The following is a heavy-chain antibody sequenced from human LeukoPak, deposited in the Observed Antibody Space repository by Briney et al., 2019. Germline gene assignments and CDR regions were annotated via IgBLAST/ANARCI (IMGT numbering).Heavy chain of an antibody. V-gene: IGHV4-34*01. Sequence: SETLSLTCAVYGGSFRGYYWSWIRQPPGKGLEWIGEINHSGSTNYNPSLKSRVTMSVDTSKNQFSLKLSSVTAADTAVYYCARGYAFDIWGQGTMVTVSS. CDR2: INHSGST. J-gene: IGHJ3*02. CDR1: GGSFRGYY. CDR3: ARGYAFDI.